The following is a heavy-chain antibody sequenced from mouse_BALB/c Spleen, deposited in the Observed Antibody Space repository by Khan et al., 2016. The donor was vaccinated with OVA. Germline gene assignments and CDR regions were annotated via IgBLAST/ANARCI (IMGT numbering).Heavy chain of an antibody. CDR1: GFSLTDYG. D-gene: IGHD2-10*01. Sequence: VKLLESGPALVAPSQSLSITCTISGFSLTDYGVHWVRQPPGKGLEWLVVIWSDGSTTYNSALKSRLSISKDNSKSQVFLKMNSLQTDDTAVYYCARQPYYHYYVMDYWGQGTSVTVSS. V-gene: IGHV2-6-1*01. CDR3: ARQPYYHYYVMDY. CDR2: IWSDGST. J-gene: IGHJ4*01.